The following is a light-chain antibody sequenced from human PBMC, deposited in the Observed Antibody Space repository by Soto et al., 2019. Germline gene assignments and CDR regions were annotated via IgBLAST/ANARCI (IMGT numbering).Light chain of an antibody. V-gene: IGKV4-1*01. CDR1: QSVLYGSNNKNS. CDR3: QQYYSTPIT. CDR2: WAS. J-gene: IGKJ5*01. Sequence: DIVMTQSPDSLAVSLGERATINCKSIQSVLYGSNNKNSLAWYQQKPGQPPKLLICWASTREFGVPDRFSGSGSGTHFTLTISSLQAEDVAVYYCQQYYSTPITFGQGTRLEIK.